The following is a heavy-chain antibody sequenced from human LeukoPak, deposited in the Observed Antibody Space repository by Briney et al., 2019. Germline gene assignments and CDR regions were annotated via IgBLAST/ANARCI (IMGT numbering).Heavy chain of an antibody. D-gene: IGHD6-19*01. Sequence: SETLSLTCAVYGGSFSAYYWTWIRQPPGKGLEWIGEINYSGSTNYNPSLKSRVTISADTSKKQFSLRLRSVTAADTAVYYCARVGAGYSSGWYLGNYYYGMDVWGQGTTVTVSS. V-gene: IGHV4-34*01. CDR2: INYSGST. CDR1: GGSFSAYY. CDR3: ARVGAGYSSGWYLGNYYYGMDV. J-gene: IGHJ6*02.